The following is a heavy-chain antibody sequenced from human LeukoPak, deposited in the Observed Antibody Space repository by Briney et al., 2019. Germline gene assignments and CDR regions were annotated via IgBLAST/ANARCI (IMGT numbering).Heavy chain of an antibody. V-gene: IGHV3-23*01. D-gene: IGHD6-13*01. CDR3: AKSVPAAGSYYFDY. J-gene: IGHJ4*02. Sequence: GGSLRLSCAASGFTFSSYTMRWVRQAPGKGLEWVSGISDSGTGTYYADSVKGRFTISRDNSKSTLHLQMNSLRAEDTAVYYCAKSVPAAGSYYFDYWGPGTLVTVSS. CDR2: ISDSGTGT. CDR1: GFTFSSYT.